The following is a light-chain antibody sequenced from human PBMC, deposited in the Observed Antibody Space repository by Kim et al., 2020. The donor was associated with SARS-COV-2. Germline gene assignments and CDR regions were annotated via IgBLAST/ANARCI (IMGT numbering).Light chain of an antibody. Sequence: VMTQSPATLSVSPGERATLSCRASQSVSSDLAWYQQNPGQAPRLLIYGASTRATGIPARFIGSGSGTEFTLTISSLQSEDFAVYYCQQYNNWPPLTFGGGTKVDIK. CDR2: GAS. CDR1: QSVSSD. J-gene: IGKJ4*01. CDR3: QQYNNWPPLT. V-gene: IGKV3-15*01.